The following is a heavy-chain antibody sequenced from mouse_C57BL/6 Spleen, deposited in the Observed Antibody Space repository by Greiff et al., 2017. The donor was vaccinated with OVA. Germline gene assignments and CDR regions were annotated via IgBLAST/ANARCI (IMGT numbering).Heavy chain of an antibody. D-gene: IGHD2-3*01. CDR3: ARSLYDSWFAY. CDR2: IWSGGST. V-gene: IGHV2-2*01. Sequence: QVQLKESGPGLVQPSQSLSITCTVSGFSLTSYGVHWVRQSPGKGLEWLGVIWSGGSTDYNAAFISRLSISKDNSKSQVFFKMNSLQADDTAIYYCARSLYDSWFAYWGQGTLVTVSA. CDR1: GFSLTSYG. J-gene: IGHJ3*01.